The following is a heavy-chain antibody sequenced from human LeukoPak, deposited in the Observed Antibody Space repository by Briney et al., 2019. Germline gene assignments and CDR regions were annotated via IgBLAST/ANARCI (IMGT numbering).Heavy chain of an antibody. V-gene: IGHV3-74*01. CDR3: AREDPRSSSWYG. CDR2: INSDGSST. Sequence: PGGSLRLSCAASGFTFSDYWMHWVRQAPGKGLVWVSRINSDGSSTSYADSVKGRFTISRDNAKNSLYLQMNSLRAEDTAVYYCAREDPRSSSWYGWGQGTLVTVSS. J-gene: IGHJ4*02. D-gene: IGHD6-13*01. CDR1: GFTFSDYW.